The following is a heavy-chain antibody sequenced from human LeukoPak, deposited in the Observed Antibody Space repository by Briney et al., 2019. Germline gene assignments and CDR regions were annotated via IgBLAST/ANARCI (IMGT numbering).Heavy chain of an antibody. CDR1: GYTFTGYY. V-gene: IGHV1-2*02. J-gene: IGHJ5*02. Sequence: GASVKVSCKASGYTFTGYYMHWVRQAPGQGLEWMGWINPNSGGTNYAQKFQGRVTMTRDTSISTAYMELTSLRSDDTAVYYCARGSSSWGYYGDPEFPEFDPWGQGTLVTVSS. CDR2: INPNSGGT. CDR3: ARGSSSWGYYGDPEFPEFDP. D-gene: IGHD3-10*01.